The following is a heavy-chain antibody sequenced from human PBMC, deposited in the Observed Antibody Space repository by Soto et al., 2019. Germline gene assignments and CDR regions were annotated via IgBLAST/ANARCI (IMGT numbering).Heavy chain of an antibody. V-gene: IGHV1-69*02. Sequence: QVPLVQSGAEVKKPGSSVKVSCKASGGTFSSYTISWVRQAPGQGLEWMGRIIPILGIANYAQKFQGRVTITADKSTSTAYMELSSLRSEDTAVYYCASGRIVVVPAATAYYYYYYMDVWGKGTTVTVSS. CDR2: IIPILGIA. D-gene: IGHD2-2*01. CDR1: GGTFSSYT. J-gene: IGHJ6*03. CDR3: ASGRIVVVPAATAYYYYYYMDV.